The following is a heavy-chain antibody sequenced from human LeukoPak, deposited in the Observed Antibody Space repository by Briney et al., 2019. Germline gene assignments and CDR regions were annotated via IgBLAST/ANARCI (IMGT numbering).Heavy chain of an antibody. CDR2: MYYSVTT. V-gene: IGHV4-39*01. CDR1: GGSISSTIHY. CDR3: VTLDTTMFSFFDP. Sequence: SESLSLTCTVSGGSISSTIHYWGWIRQPPGKGLEWLGSMYYSVTTYYNPSLQSRVTISGDTSKNQSSLRLTSVTAADTAVYYCVTLDTTMFSFFDPWGQGTLVTVSS. D-gene: IGHD5-18*01. J-gene: IGHJ5*02.